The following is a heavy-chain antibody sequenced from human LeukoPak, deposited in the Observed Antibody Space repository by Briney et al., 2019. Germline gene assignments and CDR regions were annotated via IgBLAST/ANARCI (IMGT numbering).Heavy chain of an antibody. CDR1: GFTFSSYD. D-gene: IGHD6-13*01. CDR3: AKEGGASSSWWGGLDY. CDR2: ISGSGGST. J-gene: IGHJ4*02. V-gene: IGHV3-23*01. Sequence: PGGSLRLSCAASGFTFSSYDMSWLRQAPGKGLEWVSAISGSGGSTYYADSVKGRFTISRDNSKNTLYLQMNSLRAEDTAVYYCAKEGGASSSWWGGLDYWGQGTLVTVSS.